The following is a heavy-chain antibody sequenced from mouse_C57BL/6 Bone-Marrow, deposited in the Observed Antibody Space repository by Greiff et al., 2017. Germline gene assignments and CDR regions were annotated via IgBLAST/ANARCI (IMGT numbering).Heavy chain of an antibody. J-gene: IGHJ4*01. CDR1: GYTFTNYW. V-gene: IGHV1-63*01. Sequence: VQLQQSGAELVRPGTSVKMSCKASGYTFTNYWIGWAKQRPGHGLEWIGDIYPGGGYTNYNEKFKGKATLTAYKSSSTAYMQFSSLTSEDSAIYYCARLGTGTYAMDYWGQGTSVTVSS. CDR3: ARLGTGTYAMDY. CDR2: IYPGGGYT. D-gene: IGHD4-1*01.